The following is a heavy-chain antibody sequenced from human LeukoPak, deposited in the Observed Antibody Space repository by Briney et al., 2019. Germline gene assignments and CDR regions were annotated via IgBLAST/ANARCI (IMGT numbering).Heavy chain of an antibody. CDR3: TRDQTPYY. CDR1: RFTFCDYA. J-gene: IGHJ4*02. CDR2: IRSEVYGGTP. V-gene: IGHV3-49*04. Sequence: GGSLRLSCTTSRFTFCDYAMTWVRQAPGKGREWVGFIRSEVYGGTPEYAASVKGRFTISRDDSKGIAYLQMNSLRPEDTAMYYCTRDQTPYYWGQGTLVTVSS.